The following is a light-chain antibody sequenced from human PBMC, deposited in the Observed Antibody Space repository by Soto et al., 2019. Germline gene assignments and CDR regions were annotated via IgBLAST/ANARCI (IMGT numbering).Light chain of an antibody. CDR3: SSYTSRSTLV. J-gene: IGLJ2*01. V-gene: IGLV2-14*01. CDR1: SSDVGGYNY. Sequence: QSALTQPASVSGSPGQSITISCTGTSSDVGGYNYVSWYQQHPGKAPKLMIYDVSDRPSGVSSRFSGSKSGNTASLTISGLKVEDEADYYCSSYTSRSTLVFGGGTNLTVL. CDR2: DVS.